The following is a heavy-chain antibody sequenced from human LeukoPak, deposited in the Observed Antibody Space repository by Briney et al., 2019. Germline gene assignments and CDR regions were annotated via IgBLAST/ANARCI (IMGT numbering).Heavy chain of an antibody. V-gene: IGHV4-34*01. CDR1: GGSFSGYY. CDR2: INHSGST. D-gene: IGHD6-6*01. CDR3: TRTYSSSSIDY. Sequence: PSETLSLTCAVYGGSFSGYYWSWIRQPPGKGLEWIGEINHSGSTNYNPSLKSRVTISVDTSKNQFSLQLSSVTAADTAVYYCTRTYSSSSIDYWGQGALVTVSS. J-gene: IGHJ4*02.